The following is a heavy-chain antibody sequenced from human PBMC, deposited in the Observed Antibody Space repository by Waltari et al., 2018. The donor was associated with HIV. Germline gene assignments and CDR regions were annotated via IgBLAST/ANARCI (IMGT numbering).Heavy chain of an antibody. J-gene: IGHJ6*02. CDR2: VYSSGNI. CDR3: ARAPVHLRGYFYYGMDV. Sequence: QVQLQESGPGLVKPSETLSLTCNVSGGSMTTNYWSWIRQSPGKGLEWIGYVYSSGNINYNPSLKSRVTIVVDTSKNQFSLKLRSVTAADTAVYYWARAPVHLRGYFYYGMDVWGQGTTVTVSS. CDR1: GGSMTTNY. V-gene: IGHV4-59*01. D-gene: IGHD3-3*01.